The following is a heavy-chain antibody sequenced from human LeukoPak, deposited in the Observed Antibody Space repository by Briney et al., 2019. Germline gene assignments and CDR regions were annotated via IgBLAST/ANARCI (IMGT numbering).Heavy chain of an antibody. V-gene: IGHV5-51*01. D-gene: IGHD3-3*01. J-gene: IGHJ4*02. CDR1: GYNFTSYW. Sequence: PGESLKISCKGSGYNFTSYWIGWVRQMPGKGLEWMGIIYPGDSDTRYSPSFQGQVTISADKSISTAYLQWSSLKASDTAMYYCARLTNYDFWSGYYISNWGQGTLVTVSS. CDR3: ARLTNYDFWSGYYISN. CDR2: IYPGDSDT.